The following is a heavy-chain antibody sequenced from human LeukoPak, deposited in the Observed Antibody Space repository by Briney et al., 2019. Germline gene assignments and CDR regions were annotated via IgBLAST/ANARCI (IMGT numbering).Heavy chain of an antibody. CDR2: IYYSGST. V-gene: IGHV4-39*01. CDR1: GGSISSSSYY. J-gene: IGHJ4*02. CDR3: ARRRGFGVDY. Sequence: SETLSLTCTVSGGSISSSSYYWDWIRQPPGKGLEWIGSIYYSGSTYYNPSLKSRVTISVDTSKNQFSLKLSSVTAADTAVYYCARRRGFGVDYWGQGTLVTVSS. D-gene: IGHD3-10*01.